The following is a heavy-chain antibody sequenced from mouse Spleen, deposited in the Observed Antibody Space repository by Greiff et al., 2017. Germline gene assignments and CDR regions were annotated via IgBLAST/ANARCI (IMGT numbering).Heavy chain of an antibody. D-gene: IGHD4-1*01. CDR3: ARSNWDDFDY. CDR1: GYTFTSYW. J-gene: IGHJ2*01. V-gene: IGHV1-59*01. CDR2: IDPSDSYT. Sequence: QVQLQQSGAELVRPGTSVKLSCKASGYTFTSYWMHWVKQRPGQGLEWIGVIDPSDSYTNYNQKFKGKATLTVDTSSSTAYMQLSSLTSEDSAVYYCARSNWDDFDYWGQGTTLTVSS.